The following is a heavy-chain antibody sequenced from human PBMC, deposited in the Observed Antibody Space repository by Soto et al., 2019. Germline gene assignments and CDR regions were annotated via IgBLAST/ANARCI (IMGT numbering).Heavy chain of an antibody. D-gene: IGHD2-2*01. CDR3: ARDCSSTSCYYHYYDGMDV. Sequence: SVKVSCKASGGTFSSYAISWVRQAPGQGLEWMGGIIPIFGTANYAQKFQGRVTITADESTSTAYMELSSLRSEDTAVYYCARDCSSTSCYYHYYDGMDVWGQGTTVTVSS. CDR1: GGTFSSYA. V-gene: IGHV1-69*13. CDR2: IIPIFGTA. J-gene: IGHJ6*02.